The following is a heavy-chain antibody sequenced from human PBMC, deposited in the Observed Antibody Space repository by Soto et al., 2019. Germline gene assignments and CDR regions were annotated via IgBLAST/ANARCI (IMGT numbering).Heavy chain of an antibody. Sequence: ASVKVSCKASGYTFTSYAMHWVRQAPGQRLEWMGWINAGNGNTKYSQKFQGRVTITRDTSASTAYMELSSLRSEDTAVYYCATRAGISGSYLFDYWGQGTLVTVSS. CDR1: GYTFTSYA. V-gene: IGHV1-3*01. CDR2: INAGNGNT. CDR3: ATRAGISGSYLFDY. D-gene: IGHD1-26*01. J-gene: IGHJ4*02.